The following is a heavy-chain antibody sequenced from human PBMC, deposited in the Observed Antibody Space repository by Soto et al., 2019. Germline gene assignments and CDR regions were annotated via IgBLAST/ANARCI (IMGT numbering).Heavy chain of an antibody. V-gene: IGHV1-18*01. D-gene: IGHD2-15*01. CDR3: ARDLRYCSGGSCYLFDY. CDR2: ISAYNGNT. J-gene: IGHJ4*02. Sequence: ASVKVSCKASGYTFTSYGISWVRQAPGQGLEWMGWISAYNGNTNYAQKLQGRVTMTTDTSTSKAYMELRSLRSDDTAVYYCARDLRYCSGGSCYLFDYWGQGNLVTVSX. CDR1: GYTFTSYG.